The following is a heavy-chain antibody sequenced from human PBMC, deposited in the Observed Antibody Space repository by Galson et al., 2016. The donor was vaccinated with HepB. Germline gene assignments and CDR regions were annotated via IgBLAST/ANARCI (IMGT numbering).Heavy chain of an antibody. V-gene: IGHV3-23*01. D-gene: IGHD2-15*01. Sequence: SLRLSCAASGFTFTNYGLSWVRQAPGKGLEWVAAISGSGASTYYADSAKGRFTISRDNSKNTVYLRLNRLRAEDTALYYCSKALRPSGPADFFDSWGQGTLVTVSA. J-gene: IGHJ4*02. CDR1: GFTFTNYG. CDR3: SKALRPSGPADFFDS. CDR2: ISGSGAST.